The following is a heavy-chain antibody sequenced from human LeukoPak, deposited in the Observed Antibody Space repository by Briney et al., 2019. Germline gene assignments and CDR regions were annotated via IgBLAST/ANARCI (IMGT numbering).Heavy chain of an antibody. J-gene: IGHJ4*02. D-gene: IGHD3-10*01. V-gene: IGHV3-11*01. Sequence: PGGSLRLSCAASGFTFSDYYMSWIRQAPGKGLEWVSYISSSGSTIYYADSVKGRFTISRDNAKNSLYLQMNSLRAEDTAVYYCAREYGSGSYSYYFDYWGQGTLVTVSS. CDR3: AREYGSGSYSYYFDY. CDR2: ISSSGSTI. CDR1: GFTFSDYY.